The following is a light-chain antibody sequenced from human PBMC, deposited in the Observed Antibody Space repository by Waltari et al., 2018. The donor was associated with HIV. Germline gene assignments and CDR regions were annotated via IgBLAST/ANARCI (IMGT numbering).Light chain of an antibody. V-gene: IGKV2-30*01. CDR3: LQTTHWPPFS. CDR2: NVS. J-gene: IGKJ3*01. CDR1: QTLVSSDGNTY. Sequence: DVVLTQSPVYLPVTLGQPASISCKSRQTLVSSDGNTYLNWFQQRPGQSPRRLIYNVSYRDFGVSDRFSGSGSGTDFKLKISRVEAEDVGDYFCLQTTHWPPFSFGPGTKVDF.